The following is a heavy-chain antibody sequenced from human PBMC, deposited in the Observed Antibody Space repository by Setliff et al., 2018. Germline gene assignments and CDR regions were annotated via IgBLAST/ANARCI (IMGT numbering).Heavy chain of an antibody. D-gene: IGHD2-15*01. CDR1: GDSFSSYA. CDR3: ARSPAVLGIVYLDP. J-gene: IGHJ5*02. CDR2: IIPMFGTP. V-gene: IGHV1-69*05. Sequence: SVKVSCKASGDSFSSYAISWVRQAPGQGLEWMGGIIPMFGTPAYTQKFQDRVTITTDESKSTAYMELNSLTSEDTAVYYCARSPAVLGIVYLDPWGQGTLVTVSS.